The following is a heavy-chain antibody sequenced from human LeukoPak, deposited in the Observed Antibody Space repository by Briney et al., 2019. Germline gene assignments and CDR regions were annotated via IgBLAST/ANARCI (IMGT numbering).Heavy chain of an antibody. Sequence: PSETLSLTCTVSGGSISSYYWSWIRQPPGKGLEWIGYIYYSGSTNYNPSLKSRVTISVDTSKNQFSLKLSSVTAADTAVYYCARALRHRTTSYYYYYMDVWGKGTTVTVSS. CDR1: GGSISSYY. CDR2: IYYSGST. CDR3: ARALRHRTTSYYYYYMDV. D-gene: IGHD1/OR15-1a*01. V-gene: IGHV4-59*01. J-gene: IGHJ6*03.